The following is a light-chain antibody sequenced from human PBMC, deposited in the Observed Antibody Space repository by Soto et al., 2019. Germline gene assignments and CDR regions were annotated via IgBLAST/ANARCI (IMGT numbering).Light chain of an antibody. CDR2: EVT. CDR3: TSWTTNNIPYV. V-gene: IGLV2-14*03. Sequence: QSVLTQPASVSGSPGQSLTISCTGTSSDVGGYNYVSWYQQHPGKALKLLIYEVTNRPSGVSDRFSASKFGSTASLTISGLQADDEADYYCTSWTTNNIPYVFGTGTKVTVL. CDR1: SSDVGGYNY. J-gene: IGLJ1*01.